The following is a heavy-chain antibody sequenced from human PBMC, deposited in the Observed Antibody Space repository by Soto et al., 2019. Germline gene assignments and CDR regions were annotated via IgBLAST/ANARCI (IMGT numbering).Heavy chain of an antibody. V-gene: IGHV3-30*18. CDR2: ISYDGSNK. CDR3: AKRDDSSGYYTLPYYYGMDV. CDR1: GFTFSSYG. Sequence: QPGGSLRLSCAASGFTFSSYGMHWVRQAPGKGLEWVAVISYDGSNKYYADSVKGRFTISRDNSKNTLYLQMNSLRAEDTAVYYCAKRDDSSGYYTLPYYYGMDVWGQGTTVTVSS. D-gene: IGHD3-22*01. J-gene: IGHJ6*02.